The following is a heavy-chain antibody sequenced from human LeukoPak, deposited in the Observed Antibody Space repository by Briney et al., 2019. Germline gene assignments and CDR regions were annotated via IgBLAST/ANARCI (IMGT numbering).Heavy chain of an antibody. J-gene: IGHJ3*02. Sequence: PSETLSLTCSVSGVTIGSYYWSWIRQPPGKGLEWIGYIYYIGSTNYNPSLKSRVTISVDTSKNQFSLNLSSVTAADTAVYYCARAGWATGDAFDIWGQGKMATVFS. CDR1: GVTIGSYY. D-gene: IGHD1-14*01. CDR2: IYYIGST. V-gene: IGHV4-59*01. CDR3: ARAGWATGDAFDI.